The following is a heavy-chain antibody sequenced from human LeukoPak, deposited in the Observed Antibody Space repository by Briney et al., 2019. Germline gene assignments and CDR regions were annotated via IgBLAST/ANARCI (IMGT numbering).Heavy chain of an antibody. CDR3: ARKVGDGYISDY. D-gene: IGHD5-24*01. Sequence: SETLSPTCTVSGGSISSYYWSWIRQPPGKGLEWIGYIYYSGSTNYNPSLKSRVTISVDTSKNQFSLKLSSVTAADTAVYYCARKVGDGYISDYWGQGTLVTVSS. V-gene: IGHV4-59*01. J-gene: IGHJ4*02. CDR1: GGSISSYY. CDR2: IYYSGST.